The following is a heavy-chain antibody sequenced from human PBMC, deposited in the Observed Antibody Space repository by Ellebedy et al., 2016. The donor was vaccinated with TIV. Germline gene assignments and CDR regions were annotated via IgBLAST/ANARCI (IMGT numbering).Heavy chain of an antibody. D-gene: IGHD4-17*01. CDR3: ANYGDAFDI. CDR1: GGSVSSGSYY. J-gene: IGHJ3*02. Sequence: SETLSLXXTVSGGSVSSGSYYWSWIRQPPGKGLEWIGYIYYSGSTNYNPSLKSRVTISVDTSKNQFSLKLSSVTAADTAVYYCANYGDAFDIWGQGTMVTVSS. CDR2: IYYSGST. V-gene: IGHV4-61*01.